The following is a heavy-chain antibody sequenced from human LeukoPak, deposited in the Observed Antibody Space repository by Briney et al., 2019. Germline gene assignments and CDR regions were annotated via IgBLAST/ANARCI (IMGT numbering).Heavy chain of an antibody. Sequence: GSLRLSCAASGFTFSSYAMSWVREAPGKGLEWVSAISGSGGSTYYADSVKGRFTISRDNSKNTLYLQMNSLRAEDTAVYYCAKVDSYSSSSLHFDYWGQGTLVTVSS. CDR1: GFTFSSYA. D-gene: IGHD6-6*01. J-gene: IGHJ4*02. V-gene: IGHV3-23*01. CDR3: AKVDSYSSSSLHFDY. CDR2: ISGSGGST.